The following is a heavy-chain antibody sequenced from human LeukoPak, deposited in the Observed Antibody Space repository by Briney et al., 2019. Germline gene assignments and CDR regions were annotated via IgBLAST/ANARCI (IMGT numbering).Heavy chain of an antibody. Sequence: GGSLRLSCAASGFTFSDFSLSWVRQAPGKGLEWVSFISRTSSYIFLADSVKGRFTISRDNAKNSLYLQMNSLRAEDTAVYNFARDGSAHNTNHFDYSGQGTLVTVSS. D-gene: IGHD1-1*01. V-gene: IGHV3-21*01. CDR1: GFTFSDFS. CDR2: ISRTSSYI. J-gene: IGHJ4*02. CDR3: ARDGSAHNTNHFDY.